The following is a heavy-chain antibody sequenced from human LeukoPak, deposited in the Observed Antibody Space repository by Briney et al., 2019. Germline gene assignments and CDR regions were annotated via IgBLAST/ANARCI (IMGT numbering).Heavy chain of an antibody. J-gene: IGHJ3*02. CDR2: IYPGDSDT. CDR1: GYSFTSYW. V-gene: IGHV5-51*01. CDR3: ARHIWSPHDAFDI. D-gene: IGHD2-8*02. Sequence: GESLKISCKGSGYSFTSYWIGWVRQMPGKGLEWMGIIYPGDSDTRYSPSFQGQVTISADKSISTAYLQWSSLKASDTAVYYCARHIWSPHDAFDIWGQGTMVTVSS.